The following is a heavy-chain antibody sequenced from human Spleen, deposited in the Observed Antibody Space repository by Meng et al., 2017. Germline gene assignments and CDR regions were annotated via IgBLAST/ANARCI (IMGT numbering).Heavy chain of an antibody. V-gene: IGHV3-30*04. J-gene: IGHJ4*02. CDR1: GFTFDYYA. CDR3: ARDSNPDYYDSSGYYY. CDR2: ISYDGSNK. Sequence: GESLKISCAASGFTFDYYAMHWVRQAPGKGLEWVAVISYDGSNKYYADSVKGRFTIPRDNSKNTLYLQMNSLRAEDTAVYYCARDSNPDYYDSSGYYYWGQGTLVTVSS. D-gene: IGHD3-22*01.